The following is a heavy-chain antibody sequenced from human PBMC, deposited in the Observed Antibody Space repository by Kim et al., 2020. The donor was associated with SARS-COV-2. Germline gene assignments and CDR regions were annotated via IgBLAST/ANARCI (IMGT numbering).Heavy chain of an antibody. J-gene: IGHJ4*02. D-gene: IGHD3-10*01. CDR1: GYTFTSYG. Sequence: ASVKVSCKASGYTFTSYGISWVRQAPGQGLEWMGWISAYNGNTNYAQKLQGRVTMTTDTSTSTAYMELRSLRSDDTAVYYCARDRGSYYYGSGSKIPLEYWGQGTLVTVSS. V-gene: IGHV1-18*01. CDR3: ARDRGSYYYGSGSKIPLEY. CDR2: ISAYNGNT.